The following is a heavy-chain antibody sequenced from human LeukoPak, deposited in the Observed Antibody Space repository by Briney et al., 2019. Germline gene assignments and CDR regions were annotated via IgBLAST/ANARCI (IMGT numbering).Heavy chain of an antibody. CDR3: ARRADGYNYVGTDY. J-gene: IGHJ4*02. D-gene: IGHD5-24*01. CDR2: IYPGDSET. V-gene: IGHV5-51*01. CDR1: GYRFAGYW. Sequence: GESLKISCKGSGYRFAGYWIGWVRQMPGKGLEWMGIIYPGDSETTYSPSFQGQVTISADKSISTAYLQWSSLKASDTAMYYCARRADGYNYVGTDYWGQGTLVTVSS.